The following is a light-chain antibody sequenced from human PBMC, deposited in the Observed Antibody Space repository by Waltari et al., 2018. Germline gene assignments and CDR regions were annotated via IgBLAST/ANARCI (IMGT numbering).Light chain of an antibody. CDR2: EAI. Sequence: QSALTQPASVSGTLGQSITISCTGTTSDVGNYDLVSWYQHHPGKAPKLLICEAIKRPSGVSSRFSGSKAGNTASLTISGLQAEDEADYYCCSYAGRGTYVFGSGTKVTVL. CDR1: TSDVGNYDL. V-gene: IGLV2-23*01. CDR3: CSYAGRGTYV. J-gene: IGLJ1*01.